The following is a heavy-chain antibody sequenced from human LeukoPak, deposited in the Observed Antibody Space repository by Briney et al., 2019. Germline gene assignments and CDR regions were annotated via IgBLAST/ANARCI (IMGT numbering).Heavy chain of an antibody. CDR2: IYPGDSDT. Sequence: GESLKISCKGSGYSFTSYWIGWVRQMPGKGLEWMGIIYPGDSDTRYSPSFQGQVTISADKSISTAYLQWSSLKASDTAMYYCARGPYCSSTSCYRAHPFDYWGQGTLVTVSS. V-gene: IGHV5-51*01. D-gene: IGHD2-2*02. CDR3: ARGPYCSSTSCYRAHPFDY. J-gene: IGHJ4*02. CDR1: GYSFTSYW.